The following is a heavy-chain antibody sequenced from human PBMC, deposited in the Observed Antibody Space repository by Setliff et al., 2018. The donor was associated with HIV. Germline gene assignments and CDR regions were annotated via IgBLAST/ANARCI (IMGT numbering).Heavy chain of an antibody. CDR3: AKGGRTPAVIRD. CDR1: GASISSNT. V-gene: IGHV3-48*01. CDR2: ISSGGKSV. Sequence: PSETLSLTCIVSGASISSNTWSWVRQAPGKGLEWVAYISSGGKSVFYADALKGRFTVSRDNVQNVLYLQLNSPRVEDTAVYYCAKGGRTPAVIRDWGQGTLVTVSS. D-gene: IGHD2-21*01. J-gene: IGHJ4*02.